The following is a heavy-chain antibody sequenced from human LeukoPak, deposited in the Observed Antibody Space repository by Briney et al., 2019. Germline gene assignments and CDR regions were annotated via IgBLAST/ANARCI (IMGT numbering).Heavy chain of an antibody. J-gene: IGHJ4*02. CDR1: GGSFSGYY. Sequence: PSETLSLTCAVYGGSFSGYYWSWIRQPPGKGLEWIGEINHSGSTNYNPSLKSRVTISVDTSKNQFSLKLSSVTAADTAVYYCARGGAHYYDSSGPLGEFDYWGQGTLVTVSS. CDR2: INHSGST. CDR3: ARGGAHYYDSSGPLGEFDY. D-gene: IGHD3-22*01. V-gene: IGHV4-34*01.